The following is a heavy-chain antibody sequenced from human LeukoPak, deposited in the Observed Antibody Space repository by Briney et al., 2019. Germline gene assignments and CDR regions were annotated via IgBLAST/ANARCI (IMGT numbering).Heavy chain of an antibody. J-gene: IGHJ4*02. CDR3: ARAGMYYFDY. Sequence: GGSLRLSCAASGFTFSSYAMHWFRQAPGKGLEWVAVISYDGSNKYYADSVKGRFTISRDNSKNTLYLQMNSLRAEDTAVYYCARAGMYYFDYWGQGTLVTVSS. V-gene: IGHV3-30*04. CDR2: ISYDGSNK. CDR1: GFTFSSYA.